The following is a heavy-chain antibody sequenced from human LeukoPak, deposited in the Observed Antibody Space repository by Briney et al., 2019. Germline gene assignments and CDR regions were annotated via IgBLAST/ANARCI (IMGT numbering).Heavy chain of an antibody. D-gene: IGHD5-24*01. CDR2: IIPIFGTA. J-gene: IGHJ4*02. V-gene: IGHV1-69*05. Sequence: SVKVSYKASGGTFSSYAISWVRQAPGQGLEWMGGIIPIFGTANYAQKFQGRVTITTDESTSTAYMELSSLRSEDTAVYYCARGPAGYNYYFVYWGQGTLVTVSS. CDR3: ARGPAGYNYYFVY. CDR1: GGTFSSYA.